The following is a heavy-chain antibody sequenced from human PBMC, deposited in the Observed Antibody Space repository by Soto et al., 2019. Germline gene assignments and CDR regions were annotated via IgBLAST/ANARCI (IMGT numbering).Heavy chain of an antibody. CDR3: ARVTWAYDYVWGRYFDY. CDR2: IKEDGTEK. J-gene: IGHJ4*02. D-gene: IGHD3-16*01. Sequence: EVPLVESGGGLVQPGGSLRLSCAASGFTFSSHWMSWVRQAPGKGLEWVANIKEDGTEKYYVGSVKGRFTISRDNAKTSLYLQMGSLRAEDTAVYYCARVTWAYDYVWGRYFDYWGQGFLVTVSS. V-gene: IGHV3-7*01. CDR1: GFTFSSHW.